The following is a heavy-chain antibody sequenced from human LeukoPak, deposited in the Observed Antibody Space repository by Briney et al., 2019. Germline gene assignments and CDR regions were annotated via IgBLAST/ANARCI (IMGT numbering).Heavy chain of an antibody. CDR3: VRGQTIDY. CDR1: GFTLGSYW. CDR2: INNDGGAK. Sequence: PGGSLRLSCAASGFTLGSYWMAWVRQAPGKGLEWVANINNDGGAKYYVDSVKGRFTISRDNAKNTLYLQMNSLRDEDTAVYYCVRGQTIDYWGQGTLVTVSS. D-gene: IGHD3-3*01. V-gene: IGHV3-7*04. J-gene: IGHJ4*02.